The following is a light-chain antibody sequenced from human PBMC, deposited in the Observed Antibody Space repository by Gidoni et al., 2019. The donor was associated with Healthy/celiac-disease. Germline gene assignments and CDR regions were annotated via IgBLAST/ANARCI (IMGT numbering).Light chain of an antibody. CDR3: AAWDDSLNALV. CDR2: SNN. V-gene: IGLV1-44*01. CDR1: SSNIGSNP. J-gene: IGLJ2*01. Sequence: QSVLTQPPSASGTPGQRVTISCSGSSSNIGSNPVNWYQQLPGTAPKLLIYSNNQRPSGVPARFSGSKSGTSASLAISGLQSEDEADYYCAAWDDSLNALVFGGGTKLTVL.